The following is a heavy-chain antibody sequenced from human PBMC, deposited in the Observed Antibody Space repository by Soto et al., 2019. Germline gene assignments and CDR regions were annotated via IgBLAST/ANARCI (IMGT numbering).Heavy chain of an antibody. CDR1: GYTLTGLA. Sequence: ASVKVACKVSGYTLTGLAIHWVRQAPGKGLEWMGGFDPEDGETIYAQKFQGRATMTEDTSTDTAYMELSSLRSEATAVYYCATLIVVVPAANYFGYWGQGTLVTVSS. CDR3: ATLIVVVPAANYFGY. CDR2: FDPEDGET. D-gene: IGHD2-2*01. V-gene: IGHV1-24*01. J-gene: IGHJ4*02.